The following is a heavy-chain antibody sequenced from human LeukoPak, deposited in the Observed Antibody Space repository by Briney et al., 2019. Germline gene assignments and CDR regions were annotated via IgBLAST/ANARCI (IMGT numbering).Heavy chain of an antibody. J-gene: IGHJ4*02. CDR1: GYTFTSYD. CDR3: ARGRRAAAGTPTYYFDY. V-gene: IGHV1-8*01. Sequence: ASVKVSCKASGYTFTSYDINWVRQATGQGLEWMGWMNPNSGITGYAQKFQGRVTMTRNTSISTAYMELSSLRSEDTAVYYCARGRRAAAGTPTYYFDYWGQGTLVTVSS. D-gene: IGHD6-13*01. CDR2: MNPNSGIT.